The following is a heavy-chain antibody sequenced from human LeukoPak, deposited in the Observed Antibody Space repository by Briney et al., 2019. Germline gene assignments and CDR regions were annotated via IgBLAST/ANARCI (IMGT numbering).Heavy chain of an antibody. Sequence: GGSLRLSCAASGFTFSHSGMFWVRQAPGKGLEWVANIKQDGSEKYYVDSVKGRFTISRDNAKNSLYLQMNSLRAEDTAVYYCARGRVGGSYVYWGQGTLVTVSS. D-gene: IGHD1-26*01. CDR1: GFTFSHSG. CDR3: ARGRVGGSYVY. J-gene: IGHJ4*02. CDR2: IKQDGSEK. V-gene: IGHV3-7*01.